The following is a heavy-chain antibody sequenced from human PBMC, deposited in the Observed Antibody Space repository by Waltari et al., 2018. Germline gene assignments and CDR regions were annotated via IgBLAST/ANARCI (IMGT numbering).Heavy chain of an antibody. Sequence: QVQLVESGGGVVQPGGSLRLSCAASGFTFSNYGMPWIRQAPGKGLEWVAFIQYVGTNKYYADSVKGRFTISRDDSKNTLYLQMNSLRVEDTAVYYCAKESGSDYDDYWGQGTLVTVSS. CDR3: AKESGSDYDDY. D-gene: IGHD3-10*01. J-gene: IGHJ4*02. V-gene: IGHV3-30*02. CDR2: IQYVGTNK. CDR1: GFTFSNYG.